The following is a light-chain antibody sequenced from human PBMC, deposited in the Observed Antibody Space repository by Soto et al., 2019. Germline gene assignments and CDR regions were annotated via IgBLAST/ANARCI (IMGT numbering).Light chain of an antibody. Sequence: QSALTQPASVSGSPGQSITISCTGTSSDVGGYNYVSWYQQHPGKAPKLMIYEVSNRPSGVSNRFSGSKSGNTASLTISGRQAEDEAAYYCSSYTSSSPDVFGTGTKLTVL. J-gene: IGLJ1*01. CDR1: SSDVGGYNY. CDR3: SSYTSSSPDV. CDR2: EVS. V-gene: IGLV2-14*01.